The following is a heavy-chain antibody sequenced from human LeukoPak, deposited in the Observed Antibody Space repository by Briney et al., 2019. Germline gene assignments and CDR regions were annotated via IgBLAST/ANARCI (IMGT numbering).Heavy chain of an antibody. CDR2: IYYSGST. CDR1: GGSISSYY. Sequence: SETLSLTCTVSGGSISSYYWSWIRQPPGKGLEGIGYIYYSGSTNYNPSLKSRVTISVDTSKNQFSLKLSSVTAADTAVYYCAGGYDSSGYYYDSFDYWGQGTLVTVSS. CDR3: AGGYDSSGYYYDSFDY. V-gene: IGHV4-59*01. J-gene: IGHJ4*02. D-gene: IGHD3-22*01.